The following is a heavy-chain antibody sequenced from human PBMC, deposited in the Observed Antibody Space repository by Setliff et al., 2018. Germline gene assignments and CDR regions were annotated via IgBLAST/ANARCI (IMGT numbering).Heavy chain of an antibody. CDR3: TTSISEDYDYGENEGVVYYYYYMDV. CDR2: IKGKTDGLTT. D-gene: IGHD4-17*01. J-gene: IGHJ6*03. Sequence: GGSLRLSCAASGFTFSNAWMNWVRQAPGKGLEWVGRIKGKTDGLTTDYAAPVKGRFTISRDDSKNTLYLQMNSLKTEDTAVYYCTTSISEDYDYGENEGVVYYYYYMDVWGKGTTVTVSS. CDR1: GFTFSNAW. V-gene: IGHV3-15*07.